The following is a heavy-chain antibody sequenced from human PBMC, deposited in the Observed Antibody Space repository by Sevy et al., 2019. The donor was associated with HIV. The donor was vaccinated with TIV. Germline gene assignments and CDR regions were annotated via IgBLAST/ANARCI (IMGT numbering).Heavy chain of an antibody. D-gene: IGHD3-22*01. V-gene: IGHV1-2*02. CDR1: GYTFTGYY. CDR2: INPNSGGT. J-gene: IGHJ3*02. CDR3: PSFYQPSYYYSSGYQKYHYAFDI. Sequence: ASVKVSCKASGYTFTGYYMHWVRQAPGQGLEWMGWINPNSGGTNYAQKFQGRVTMTRDTSISTAYMEMSRLRSDDKDVYYCPSFYQPSYYYSSGYQKYHYAFDIWGQRTMVTVSS.